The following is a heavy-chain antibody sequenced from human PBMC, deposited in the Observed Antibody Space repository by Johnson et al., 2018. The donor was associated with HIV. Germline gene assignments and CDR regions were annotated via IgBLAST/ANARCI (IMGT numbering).Heavy chain of an antibody. V-gene: IGHV3-7*03. CDR1: GFTFSRYW. CDR3: ARVSYSGTYWAFDI. D-gene: IGHD1-26*01. CDR2: IKQDGSEK. Sequence: VQLVESGGGLVQPGGSLRLSCGASGFTFSRYWMSWVRQAPGKGLEWVANIKQDGSEKYYVESVKGRFTISRDNDENSLYLQMNSLRAEDTALYYCARVSYSGTYWAFDIWGQGIMVTVSS. J-gene: IGHJ3*02.